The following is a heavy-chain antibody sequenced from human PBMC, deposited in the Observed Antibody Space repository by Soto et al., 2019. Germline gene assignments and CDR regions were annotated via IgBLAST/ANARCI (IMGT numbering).Heavy chain of an antibody. J-gene: IGHJ4*02. CDR2: ISSSSSYT. CDR3: ARELFGLSTREFDY. D-gene: IGHD2-2*01. V-gene: IGHV3-11*06. CDR1: GFTFSDYY. Sequence: QVQLVESGGGLVKPGGSLRLSCAASGFTFSDYYMSWIRQAPGKGLEWVSYISSSSSYTNYADSVKGRFTISRDNAKNSLYLQMNSLRAEDTAVYYCARELFGLSTREFDYWGQGTLVTVSS.